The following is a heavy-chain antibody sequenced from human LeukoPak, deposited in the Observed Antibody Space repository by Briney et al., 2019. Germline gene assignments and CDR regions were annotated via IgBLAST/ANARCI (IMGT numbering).Heavy chain of an antibody. V-gene: IGHV4-59*01. CDR2: IYYSGST. D-gene: IGHD6-13*01. CDR1: GGSINNYY. J-gene: IGHJ6*02. Sequence: PSETLSLTCTVSGGSINNYYWSWIRQPPGKGLEWIGYIYYSGSTNYNPSLKSRVTISVDTSKNQFSLKLSSVAAADTAVYYCARVRSSSWYTPYYYYYYGMDVWGQGTTVTVSS. CDR3: ARVRSSSWYTPYYYYYYGMDV.